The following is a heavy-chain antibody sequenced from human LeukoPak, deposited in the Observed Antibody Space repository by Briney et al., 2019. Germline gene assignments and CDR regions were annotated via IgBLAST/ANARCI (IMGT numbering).Heavy chain of an antibody. V-gene: IGHV3-15*01. CDR3: TTELYCSSTTCPLTFDT. CDR2: VKSENEGGTT. D-gene: IGHD2-2*01. CDR1: SFTFSKTW. Sequence: GGSLRLSCASSSFTFSKTWMSWVRQAPGKGLEWVGRVKSENEGGTTEYAAPVKGRFTISRDDPIKTVSLQMNSLKTEDTAMYFCTTELYCSSTTCPLTFDTWGQGTLVTVSS. J-gene: IGHJ4*02.